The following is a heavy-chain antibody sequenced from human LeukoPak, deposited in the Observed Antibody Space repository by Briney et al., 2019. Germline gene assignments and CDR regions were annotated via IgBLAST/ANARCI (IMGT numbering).Heavy chain of an antibody. J-gene: IGHJ4*02. Sequence: GGSLRLSCAASGFTFSSHAMHWVRQAPGKGLEWVAVISYDGSNKYYADSVKGRFTISRDNSKNTLYLQMNSLRAEDTAVYYCASTWSSSWYYFDYWGQGTLVTVSS. CDR2: ISYDGSNK. V-gene: IGHV3-30*04. D-gene: IGHD6-13*01. CDR3: ASTWSSSWYYFDY. CDR1: GFTFSSHA.